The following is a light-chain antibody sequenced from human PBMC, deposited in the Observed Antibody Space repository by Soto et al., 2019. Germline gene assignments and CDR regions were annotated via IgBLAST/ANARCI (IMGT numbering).Light chain of an antibody. CDR1: QDISNY. CDR2: DAS. Sequence: DSKMTQSPSYLSASVGDRVTITCKASQDISNYLPWYQQKPGKAPKLLIYDASNLETGVPSRFSGSGSGTDFTLTISSLQPEDIATYYCQQYDNLPPLFGPGTKVDIK. J-gene: IGKJ3*01. CDR3: QQYDNLPPL. V-gene: IGKV1-33*01.